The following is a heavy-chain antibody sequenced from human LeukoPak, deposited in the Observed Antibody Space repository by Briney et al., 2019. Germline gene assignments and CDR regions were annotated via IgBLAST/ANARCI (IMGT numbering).Heavy chain of an antibody. V-gene: IGHV4-34*01. CDR2: INHSGST. CDR3: ARGSMSFMAVAGTSLPGYFDY. J-gene: IGHJ4*02. CDR1: GGSFSGYY. Sequence: PSETLSLTCAVYGGSFSGYYWSWIRQPPGKGLEWIGEINHSGSTNYNPSLKSRVTISVDTSKNQFSLKLSSVTAADTAVYYCARGSMSFMAVAGTSLPGYFDYWGQGTLVTVSS. D-gene: IGHD6-19*01.